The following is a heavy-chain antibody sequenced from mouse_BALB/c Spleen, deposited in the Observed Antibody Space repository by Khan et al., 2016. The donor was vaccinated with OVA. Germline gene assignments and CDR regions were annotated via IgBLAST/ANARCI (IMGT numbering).Heavy chain of an antibody. V-gene: IGHV2-6-7*01. Sequence: QVQLKESGPGLVAPSQSLSITCTVSGFSLTGYGVNWVRQPPGKGLEWLGMLWGDGSTDYNSALKSRLSISKDNSKSQVFLKMNSLHTDDTARYYCAREIYYDYAYYYAMDYWGQGTSVTVSS. CDR2: LWGDGST. CDR3: AREIYYDYAYYYAMDY. J-gene: IGHJ4*01. CDR1: GFSLTGYG. D-gene: IGHD2-4*01.